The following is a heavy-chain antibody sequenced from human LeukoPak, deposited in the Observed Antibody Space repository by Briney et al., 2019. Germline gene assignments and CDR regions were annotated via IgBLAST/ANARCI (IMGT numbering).Heavy chain of an antibody. CDR1: GFTFSSNA. CDR2: ISYDGSNK. D-gene: IGHD6-13*01. V-gene: IGHV3-30*18. Sequence: GGSLRLSCSASGFTFSSNAMAWVRQAPGKGLEWVAVISYDGSNKYYADSVKGRFTISRDNSKNTLYLQMNSLRAEDTAVYYCAKPPPQRYSSSSYGIDVWGQGTTVTVSS. J-gene: IGHJ6*02. CDR3: AKPPPQRYSSSSYGIDV.